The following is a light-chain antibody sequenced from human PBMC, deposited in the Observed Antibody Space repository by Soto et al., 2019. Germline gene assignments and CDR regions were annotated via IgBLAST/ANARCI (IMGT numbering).Light chain of an antibody. V-gene: IGKV1-39*01. CDR3: QQIYNIPVT. Sequence: DIQMTQSPPSLSASVGDRVTITCRASQSLTTFLNWYQQKPGKAPKVLIYGASTLQSGVPSRFSGSGSGTEFTLTINSLQPEDFATYSCQQIYNIPVTFGGGTKVVIK. CDR2: GAS. CDR1: QSLTTF. J-gene: IGKJ4*01.